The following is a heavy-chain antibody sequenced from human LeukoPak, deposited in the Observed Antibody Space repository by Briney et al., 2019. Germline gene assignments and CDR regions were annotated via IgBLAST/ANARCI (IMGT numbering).Heavy chain of an antibody. CDR3: ARRTTESYSDY. CDR1: GGSISDGTSY. V-gene: IGHV4-39*01. CDR2: IHYSGTT. D-gene: IGHD1-1*01. Sequence: SETLSLTCTVSGGSISDGTSYWGWIRPPPGKGLEWIGTIHYSGTTHYNRSLKSRVTLSVDTSKNQFSLRLSSVTAADTAVYYCARRTTESYSDYWGQGTLVTVST. J-gene: IGHJ4*02.